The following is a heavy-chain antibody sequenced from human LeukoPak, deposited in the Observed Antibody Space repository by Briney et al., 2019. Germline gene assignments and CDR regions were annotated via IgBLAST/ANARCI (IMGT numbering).Heavy chain of an antibody. CDR1: GYTFTSYY. D-gene: IGHD3-3*01. Sequence: GASVKVSCKASGYTFTSYYMHWVRQPPGQGLEWMGIINPSGGSTSYAQKFQGRVTMTRDTSTSTVYMELSSLRSEDTAVYYCARAGYYDFWSGYSNDAFDIWGQGTMVTVSS. J-gene: IGHJ3*02. CDR2: INPSGGST. V-gene: IGHV1-46*03. CDR3: ARAGYYDFWSGYSNDAFDI.